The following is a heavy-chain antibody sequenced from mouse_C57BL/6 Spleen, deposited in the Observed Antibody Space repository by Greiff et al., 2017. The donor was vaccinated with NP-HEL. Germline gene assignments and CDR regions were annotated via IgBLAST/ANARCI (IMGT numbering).Heavy chain of an antibody. V-gene: IGHV1-9*01. J-gene: IGHJ4*01. D-gene: IGHD3-1*01. CDR1: GYTFTGYW. CDR3: ARSGHPPLNAMDY. CDR2: RLPGGGST. Sequence: QVQLQQSGAELMKPGASVKLSCKATGYTFTGYWIEWVKQRHGHGLEWIGERLPGGGSTNYNETSQGKATFTADTSSNTAYMQLSSLTTEDSAIYYCARSGHPPLNAMDYWGQGTSVTVSS.